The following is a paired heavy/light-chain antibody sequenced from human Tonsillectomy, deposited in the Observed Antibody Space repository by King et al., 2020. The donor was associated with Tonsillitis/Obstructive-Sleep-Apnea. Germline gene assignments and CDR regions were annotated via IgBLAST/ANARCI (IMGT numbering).Light chain of an antibody. V-gene: IGLV1-51*01. CDR2: DNN. Sequence: QSVLTQPPSVSAAPGQKVTISCSGSSSNIGNNYVCWYQQLPGTAPKLLIYDNNKRPSGIPDRFSGSKSGTSATLGITGLQTGDEADYYCGTWDSSLSDVVFGGGTKLTVL. CDR1: SSNIGNNY. J-gene: IGLJ2*01. CDR3: GTWDSSLSDVV.
Heavy chain of an antibody. V-gene: IGHV1-18*01. CDR1: GYTFTNYG. CDR3: ARDLSFDGGGYYEGFDY. Sequence: QVQLVQSGAEVKKPGASVKVSCKASGYTFTNYGISWVRQAPGQGLEWMGWISTYIGNTKYAQKVQGRVTMTTDTSTRTAYMELRSLTSDDTAIYYCARDLSFDGGGYYEGFDYWGQGTLVTVSS. CDR2: ISTYIGNT. J-gene: IGHJ4*02. D-gene: IGHD3-22*01.